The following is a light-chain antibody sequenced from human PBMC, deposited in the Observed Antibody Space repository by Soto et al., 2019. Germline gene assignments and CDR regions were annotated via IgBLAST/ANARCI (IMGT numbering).Light chain of an antibody. CDR1: SNDVGGYDY. CDR3: SSYTTTSTYV. V-gene: IGLV2-14*01. CDR2: EVT. Sequence: QSVLTQPASVSGSPGQSITISCTGTSNDVGGYDYVSWYQQHPGKAPKFMIYEVTNRPSGVSHRFSDSKSGNTASLTISVLQAEDEADYYCSSYTTTSTYVFGTGTKVTVL. J-gene: IGLJ1*01.